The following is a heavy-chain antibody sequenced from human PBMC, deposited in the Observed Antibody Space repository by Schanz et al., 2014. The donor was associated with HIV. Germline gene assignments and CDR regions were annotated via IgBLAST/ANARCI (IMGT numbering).Heavy chain of an antibody. D-gene: IGHD3-3*01. Sequence: QVQLVQSGAEMKKPGASVKVSCKASGYTFTDAYMHWVRQAPGKGLEWMGWINPNSGGTNYVQKFQGRVTLTRDTSTSTVHLELSSLRSEDTAIYYCARDLGGDFWSAQGGFDPWGQGTLVTVSS. CDR2: INPNSGGT. J-gene: IGHJ5*02. V-gene: IGHV1-2*02. CDR3: ARDLGGDFWSAQGGFDP. CDR1: GYTFTDAY.